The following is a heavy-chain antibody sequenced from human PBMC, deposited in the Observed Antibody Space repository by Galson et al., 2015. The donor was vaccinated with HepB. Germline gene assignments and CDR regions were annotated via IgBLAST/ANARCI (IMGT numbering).Heavy chain of an antibody. Sequence: SLRLSCAASGFTFSSYGMHWVRHATGRSLEWVSGIGSSLEWVAGIDSAGDTFYPGSVQGRFTISRENAKNSVYLQMNSLRAGDTAVYYCARVGYSGNFDYWGQGTLVTVSS. CDR2: SLEWVAGIDSAGDT. J-gene: IGHJ4*02. D-gene: IGHD4-11*01. V-gene: IGHV3-13*04. CDR3: ARVGYSGNFDY. CDR1: GFTFSSYG.